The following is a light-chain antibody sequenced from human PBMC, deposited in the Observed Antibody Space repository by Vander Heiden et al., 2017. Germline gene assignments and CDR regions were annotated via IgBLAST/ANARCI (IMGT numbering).Light chain of an antibody. CDR1: SSNMGSNT. J-gene: IGLJ2*01. CDR2: SNN. Sequence: QSVLTQPPSASGTPGQRVTIACSGSSSNMGSNTVNWYQQLPGTAPKPLIYSNNPRHSGVPDRVSGSKSGTSASLAISGLQSEDEADYYCAAWDDSLNGVVFGGGTKLTVL. V-gene: IGLV1-44*01. CDR3: AAWDDSLNGVV.